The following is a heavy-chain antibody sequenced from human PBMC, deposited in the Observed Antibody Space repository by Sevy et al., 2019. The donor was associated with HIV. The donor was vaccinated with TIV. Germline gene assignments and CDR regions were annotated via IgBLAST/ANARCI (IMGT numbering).Heavy chain of an antibody. CDR2: ITFDGRNK. CDR3: AKESLVRGIKTEAFDI. D-gene: IGHD3-10*01. Sequence: GGSLRLSCAASGFIFRDYGMHWVRQAPGKGLEWMTFITFDGRNKNYGDSVRGRFTISRDNAKNTLYVQMNSLRDEDTAVYYCAKESLVRGIKTEAFDIWGQGTMVTVSS. CDR1: GFIFRDYG. J-gene: IGHJ3*02. V-gene: IGHV3-30*02.